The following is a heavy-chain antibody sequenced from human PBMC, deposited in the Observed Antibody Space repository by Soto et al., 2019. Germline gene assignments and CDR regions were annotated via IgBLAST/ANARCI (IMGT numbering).Heavy chain of an antibody. Sequence: PGESLKISCKGSGYSFTSYLISWVRQMPGKGLEWMGRIDPSDSYTNYSPSFQGHVTISADKSISTAYLQWSSLKASDTAMYYCARQNNYYDSSQLSFYYYYGMDVWGQGTTVTVSS. D-gene: IGHD3-22*01. CDR3: ARQNNYYDSSQLSFYYYYGMDV. V-gene: IGHV5-10-1*01. CDR2: IDPSDSYT. CDR1: GYSFTSYL. J-gene: IGHJ6*02.